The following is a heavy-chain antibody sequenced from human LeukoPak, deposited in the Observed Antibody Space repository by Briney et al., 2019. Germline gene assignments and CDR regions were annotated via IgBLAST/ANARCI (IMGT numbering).Heavy chain of an antibody. J-gene: IGHJ4*02. D-gene: IGHD5-18*01. CDR2: INHSGST. V-gene: IGHV4-34*01. Sequence: SETLSLTCAVYGGSFSGYYWSWIRQPPGKGLEWIGEINHSGSTNYNPSLKSRVTISVDTSKNQFSLKLSSVTAADTAVYYCASRDTAAGLDWGQGTLVTVSS. CDR1: GGSFSGYY. CDR3: ASRDTAAGLD.